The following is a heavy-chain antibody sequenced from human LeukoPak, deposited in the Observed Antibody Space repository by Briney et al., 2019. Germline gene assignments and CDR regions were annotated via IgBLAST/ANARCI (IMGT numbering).Heavy chain of an antibody. CDR2: IYTSGST. J-gene: IGHJ6*03. Sequence: SETLCLTCTVSGVTISSYDRSWVRQPAGKGLEWIGRIYTSGSTKYNPSLKSRVTMSVDTSKNQFSLKLNSVTAADTAVYYCARSTHYISSWSCYPYYYYYMDVWGKGTTVTVSS. CDR3: ARSTHYISSWSCYPYYYYYMDV. V-gene: IGHV4-4*07. CDR1: GVTISSYD. D-gene: IGHD3-10*01.